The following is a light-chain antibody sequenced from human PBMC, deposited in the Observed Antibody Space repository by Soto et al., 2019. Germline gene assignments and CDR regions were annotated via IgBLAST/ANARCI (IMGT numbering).Light chain of an antibody. J-gene: IGKJ4*01. V-gene: IGKV1-39*01. CDR1: QSISSY. CDR3: QQSHSLPLT. Sequence: IQMTQSPSSLSASVGDRVTITCRASQSISSYLNWYQQKPGKAPKLLIYGASSLQSGVPSRFSGSGSGTDFTLTISSLQPEDFAIYYCQQSHSLPLTFGGGTKVEIK. CDR2: GAS.